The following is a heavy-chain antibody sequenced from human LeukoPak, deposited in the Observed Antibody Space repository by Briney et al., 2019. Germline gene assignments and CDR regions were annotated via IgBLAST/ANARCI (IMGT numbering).Heavy chain of an antibody. CDR2: ISAYNGNT. J-gene: IGHJ5*02. V-gene: IGHV1-18*01. D-gene: IGHD2-15*01. CDR1: GYTFTSYG. Sequence: ASVKVSCKASGYTFTSYGITWVRQAPGQGLEWMGWISAYNGNTNYGQKLQGRVTMTTDTSTSTAYVELRSLRSDDTAVYYCARVHLVEVVAATSWFDPWGQGTLVTVSS. CDR3: ARVHLVEVVAATSWFDP.